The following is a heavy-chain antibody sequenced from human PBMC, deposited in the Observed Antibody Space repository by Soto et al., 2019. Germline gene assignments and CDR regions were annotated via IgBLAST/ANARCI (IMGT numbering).Heavy chain of an antibody. CDR2: LKPITGGT. CDR1: GYSVTGYY. J-gene: IGHJ4*02. V-gene: IGHV1-2*02. CDR3: TRDLDY. Sequence: QVQLVQSGAEVKKPGASVKVSCKPSGYSVTGYYMHWVRQAPGQGLEWMGWLKPITGGTNNTQKFQGRVTMTRDTSIGTAYMELSGLSSDDTAVYFCTRDLDYWGQGNLVNVSS.